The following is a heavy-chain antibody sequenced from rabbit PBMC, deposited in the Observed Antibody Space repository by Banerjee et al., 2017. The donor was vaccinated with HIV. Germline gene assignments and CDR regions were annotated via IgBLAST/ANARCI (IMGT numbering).Heavy chain of an antibody. CDR3: ARTLGSSVYYGYFKL. J-gene: IGHJ4*01. Sequence: QSLEESGGDLVKPGASLTLTCTASGFSFSNKYVMCWVRQAPGKGLEWIACINTSSGNTVYVSWAKGRFTISKTSSTTVTLQMTSLTAADTATYFCARTLGSSVYYGYFKLWGPGTLVTVS. D-gene: IGHD1-1*01. CDR1: GFSFSNKYV. CDR2: INTSSGNT. V-gene: IGHV1S40*01.